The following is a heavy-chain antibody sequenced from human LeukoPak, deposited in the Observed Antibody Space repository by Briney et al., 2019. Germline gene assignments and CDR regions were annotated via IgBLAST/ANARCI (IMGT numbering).Heavy chain of an antibody. CDR2: IYYSGST. J-gene: IGHJ4*02. Sequence: LSETLSLTCTVSGGSISSSSYYWGWIRQPPGKGLEWIGYIYYSGSTNYNPSLKSRVTISVDTSKNQFSLKLSSVTAADTAVYYCARVDTIFGVVILWGQGTLVTVSS. CDR1: GGSISSSSYY. V-gene: IGHV4-61*05. CDR3: ARVDTIFGVVIL. D-gene: IGHD3-3*01.